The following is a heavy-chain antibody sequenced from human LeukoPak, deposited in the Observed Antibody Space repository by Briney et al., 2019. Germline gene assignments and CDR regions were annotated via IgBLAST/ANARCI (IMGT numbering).Heavy chain of an antibody. J-gene: IGHJ4*02. CDR1: GGSFSGYY. V-gene: IGHV4-34*01. D-gene: IGHD3-10*01. CDR3: ASAVGQPTDTSGGY. CDR2: IDHSGST. Sequence: KPSETLSLPCAVYGGSFSGYYWSWIRQPPGKGLEWIGEIDHSGSTNYNPSLKSRVTISVDTSKNQFSLKLSSVTAADTAVYYCASAVGQPTDTSGGYWGQGTLVTDSS.